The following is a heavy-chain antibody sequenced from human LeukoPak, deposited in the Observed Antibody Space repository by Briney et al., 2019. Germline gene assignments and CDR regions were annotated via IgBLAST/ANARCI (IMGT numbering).Heavy chain of an antibody. Sequence: GASVKVSCKASGGTFSSYAISWVRQAPGHGLEWMGGIIPIFGTANYAQKFQGRVTITADESTSTAYMELSSLRSEDTAVYYCATGYYYYYYMDVWGKGTTVTVSS. CDR2: IIPIFGTA. J-gene: IGHJ6*03. CDR3: ATGYYYYYYMDV. CDR1: GGTFSSYA. V-gene: IGHV1-69*01.